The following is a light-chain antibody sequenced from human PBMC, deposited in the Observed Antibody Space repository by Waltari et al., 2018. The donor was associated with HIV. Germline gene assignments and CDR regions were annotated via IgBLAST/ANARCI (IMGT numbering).Light chain of an antibody. J-gene: IGLJ2*01. CDR3: QSYDSSLSGWVV. V-gene: IGLV1-40*01. Sequence: QSVLTQPPSVSGAPGQRVTIPCTGSSSNIGAGSAVPWYQQRPGTAPTLLIYATKNRPSGGPDRFSGSKSGTSASLAITGLQAEDEAEYYCQSYDSSLSGWVVFGGGTKVTVL. CDR1: SSNIGAGSA. CDR2: ATK.